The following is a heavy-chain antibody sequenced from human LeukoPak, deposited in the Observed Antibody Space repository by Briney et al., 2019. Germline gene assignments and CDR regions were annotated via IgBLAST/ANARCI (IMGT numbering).Heavy chain of an antibody. CDR1: GYTFTSYG. Sequence: GASVKVSCKASGYTFTSYGISWVRQAPGQGLEWMGWISAYNGNTNYAQKLQGRVTMTTDTSTSTACMELRSLRSDDTAVYYCARNKGRSTYYYDTSSPGGYWGQGTLVTVSS. CDR2: ISAYNGNT. J-gene: IGHJ4*02. D-gene: IGHD3-22*01. V-gene: IGHV1-18*01. CDR3: ARNKGRSTYYYDTSSPGGY.